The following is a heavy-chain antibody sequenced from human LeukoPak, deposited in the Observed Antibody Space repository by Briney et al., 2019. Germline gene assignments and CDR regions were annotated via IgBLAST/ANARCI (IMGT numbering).Heavy chain of an antibody. CDR1: GYTFTGYY. J-gene: IGHJ4*02. V-gene: IGHV1-2*02. Sequence: ASAKVSCKSSGYTFTGYYMHWVRQAPGQGLEWMGWINPSSGGTNYAQKFQGRVTMTRDTSISTAYMELSSLRSDDTAVYSCARAQTMAAAGTGLGDFWGQGTLVTVSS. CDR3: ARAQTMAAAGTGLGDF. CDR2: INPSSGGT. D-gene: IGHD6-13*01.